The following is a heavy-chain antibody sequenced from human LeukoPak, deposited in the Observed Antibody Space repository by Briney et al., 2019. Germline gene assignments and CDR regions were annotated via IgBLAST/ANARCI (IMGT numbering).Heavy chain of an antibody. CDR3: ASRCSGGSCYFYYFDY. CDR2: IYYSGST. Sequence: NPSETLSLTCTVSGGSISSGGYYWSWIRQHPGKGLEWIGYIYYSGSTYYNPSLKSRVTISVDTSKNQFSLKLSSVTAADTAVYYCASRCSGGSCYFYYFDYWGQGTLVTVSS. D-gene: IGHD2-15*01. J-gene: IGHJ4*02. CDR1: GGSISSGGYY. V-gene: IGHV4-31*03.